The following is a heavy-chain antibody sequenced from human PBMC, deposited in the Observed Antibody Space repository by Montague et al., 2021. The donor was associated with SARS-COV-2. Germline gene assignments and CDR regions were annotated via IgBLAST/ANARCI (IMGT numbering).Heavy chain of an antibody. CDR1: GGSISSYY. Sequence: SETLSLTCTVSGGSISSYYWNWIRQSPGKGLEWIGYIYYSGSTKYNPSLKSRVTISVDTSKSQMSLRLNSVTAADTAVYYCVGDRGRFWHFDLWGRGTLVTVSS. V-gene: IGHV4-59*01. D-gene: IGHD5-12*01. J-gene: IGHJ2*01. CDR3: VGDRGRFWHFDL. CDR2: IYYSGST.